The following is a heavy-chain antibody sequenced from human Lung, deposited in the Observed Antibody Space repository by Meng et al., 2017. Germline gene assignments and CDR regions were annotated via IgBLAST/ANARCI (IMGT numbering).Heavy chain of an antibody. CDR1: GGPISMSNW. CDR3: ARGSITMVRGVSVFDP. V-gene: IGHV4-4*02. J-gene: IGHJ5*02. Sequence: QVYLKESGPGLVNPSGTLALTCAVSGGPISMSNWWSWARQPPGSGLERIGEIYHSGSTNYNPSLKSRVTISVDKSKNQFSLKLSSVTAADTAVYYCARGSITMVRGVSVFDPWGQGTLVTVSS. CDR2: IYHSGST. D-gene: IGHD3-10*01.